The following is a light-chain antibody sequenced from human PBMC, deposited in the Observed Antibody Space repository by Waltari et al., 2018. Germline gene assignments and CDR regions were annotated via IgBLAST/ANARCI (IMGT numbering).Light chain of an antibody. Sequence: QSVLTQPPSASEPPGQRVSISCSVSSSHIGSKYVYWYQHLPGTAPKLLLQRNKQRPSGVPDRFSGSKSGTSASLAISGLRSEDEADYYCAAWDDNLNLWVFGGGTKLTVL. V-gene: IGLV1-47*01. CDR3: AAWDDNLNLWV. CDR1: SSHIGSKY. J-gene: IGLJ3*02. CDR2: RNK.